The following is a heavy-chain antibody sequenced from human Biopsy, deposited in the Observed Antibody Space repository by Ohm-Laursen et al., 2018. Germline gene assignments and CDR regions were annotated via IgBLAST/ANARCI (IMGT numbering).Heavy chain of an antibody. Sequence: VASVKVSCKASGFSFTGYYIHWVRQAPGQGLEWMGWISPKSGGTNYAQNLQGRVTMTTDTSTSTAYMELRSLRSDDTAVYYCARDRFPHVTIFGLVTLEYWGQGTLVTVSS. V-gene: IGHV1-2*02. CDR3: ARDRFPHVTIFGLVTLEY. J-gene: IGHJ4*02. CDR2: ISPKSGGT. D-gene: IGHD3-3*01. CDR1: GFSFTGYY.